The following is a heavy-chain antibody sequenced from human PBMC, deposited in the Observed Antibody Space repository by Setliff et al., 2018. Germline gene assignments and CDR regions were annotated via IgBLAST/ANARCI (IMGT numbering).Heavy chain of an antibody. V-gene: IGHV4-61*02. CDR2: LHTSGSI. Sequence: SETLSLTCTVSGGSISSGTYYWSWIRQPAGKGLEWIGRLHTSGSIDYNPSLKSRVTISVDTSKNQFSLRLRSVTAADTAVYFCARDNTMVGATDYWGLGALVTVPQ. D-gene: IGHD1-26*01. CDR1: GGSISSGTYY. J-gene: IGHJ4*02. CDR3: ARDNTMVGATDY.